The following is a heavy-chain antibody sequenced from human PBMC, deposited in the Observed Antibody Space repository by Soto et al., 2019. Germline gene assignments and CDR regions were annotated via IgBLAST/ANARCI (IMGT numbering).Heavy chain of an antibody. J-gene: IGHJ6*02. CDR3: AILTKPTAVTTAFRGGYGLDV. D-gene: IGHD4-17*01. CDR2: IHSSGST. V-gene: IGHV4-61*01. Sequence: SETLSLTCTVSGGSVSSGNYFWSWIRQPPGKGLGWIGYIHSSGSTNYNPSPKSRVTISADTSRNLFSLKLTSVTAADTAVYYCAILTKPTAVTTAFRGGYGLDVWGQGTTVTVSS. CDR1: GGSVSSGNYF.